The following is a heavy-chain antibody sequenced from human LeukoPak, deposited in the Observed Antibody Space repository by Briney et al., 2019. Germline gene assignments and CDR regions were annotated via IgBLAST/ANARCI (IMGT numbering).Heavy chain of an antibody. V-gene: IGHV3-23*01. CDR2: ISRGGDRT. Sequence: GGSLRLSCEASGFTFSTYDMSWVRQVPGEGLEWVSAISRGGDRTYHADSVKGRFTISRDNAKNSLYLQMNSLRAEDTAVYYCARLKYGSPQHWGQGTLVTVSS. J-gene: IGHJ1*01. D-gene: IGHD1-26*01. CDR1: GFTFSTYD. CDR3: ARLKYGSPQH.